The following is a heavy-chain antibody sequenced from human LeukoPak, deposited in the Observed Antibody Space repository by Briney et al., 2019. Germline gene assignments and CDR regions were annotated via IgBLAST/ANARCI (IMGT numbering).Heavy chain of an antibody. D-gene: IGHD3-10*01. Sequence: GGSLRLSCAASGFTFSSYAVSWVRQAPGKGLEWLSAISATGGSTYYADSVKGRFTISRDNSKNTLYLQMNSLRAEDTAVYYCAKELRTRKDGSGSYYNYGMDVWGQGTTVTVSS. CDR2: ISATGGST. CDR3: AKELRTRKDGSGSYYNYGMDV. CDR1: GFTFSSYA. V-gene: IGHV3-23*01. J-gene: IGHJ6*02.